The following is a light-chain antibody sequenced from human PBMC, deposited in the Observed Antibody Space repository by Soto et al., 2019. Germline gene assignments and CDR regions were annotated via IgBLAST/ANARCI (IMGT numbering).Light chain of an antibody. Sequence: QSVLTQPASVSGSPGQSITISCTGTGGGFGGYEYVSWYQQHPGTAPKLMIFEVTNRPLGISTRFSGSKSGNTASLTISGLQAEDEADYYCCSYASHDTVIFGGGTKLTVL. CDR2: EVT. CDR3: CSYASHDTVI. V-gene: IGLV2-14*01. CDR1: GGGFGGYEY. J-gene: IGLJ2*01.